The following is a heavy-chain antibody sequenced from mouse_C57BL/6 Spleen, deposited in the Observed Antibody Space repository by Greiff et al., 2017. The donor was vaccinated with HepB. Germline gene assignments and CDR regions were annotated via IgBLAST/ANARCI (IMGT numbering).Heavy chain of an antibody. Sequence: VQLQQSGAELMKPGASVKLSCKATGYTFTGYWIEWVKQRPGHGLEWIGEILPGSGSTNYNEKFKGKATFTADTSSNTAYMQISSLTTEDSAIYYCARFDYGNYEGYWGQGTTLTVSS. V-gene: IGHV1-9*01. CDR2: ILPGSGST. J-gene: IGHJ2*01. CDR3: ARFDYGNYEGY. D-gene: IGHD2-1*01. CDR1: GYTFTGYW.